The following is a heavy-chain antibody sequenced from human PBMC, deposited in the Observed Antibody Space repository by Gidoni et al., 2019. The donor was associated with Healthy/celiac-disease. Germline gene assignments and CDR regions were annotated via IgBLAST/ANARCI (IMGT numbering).Heavy chain of an antibody. CDR1: GFTFSSYS. D-gene: IGHD4-17*01. Sequence: EVQLVESGGGLVKPGGSLRLSCAASGFTFSSYSMNWVRQAPGKGLEWVSSISSSSSYIYYADSVKGRFTISRDNAKNSLYLQMNSLRAEDTAVYYCARGGRYGVEIRDAFDIWGQGTMVTVSS. CDR2: ISSSSSYI. J-gene: IGHJ3*02. CDR3: ARGGRYGVEIRDAFDI. V-gene: IGHV3-21*01.